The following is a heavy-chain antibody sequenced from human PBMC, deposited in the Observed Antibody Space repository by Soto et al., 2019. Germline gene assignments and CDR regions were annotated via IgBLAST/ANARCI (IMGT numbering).Heavy chain of an antibody. J-gene: IGHJ4*02. CDR2: INHSGST. Sequence: SETLSLTCAVYGGSFSGYYWSWIRQPPGKGLEWIGEINHSGSTNYNPSLKSRVTISVDTSKNQFSLKLSSVTAADTAVYYCARVEPAAGDYWGQGTLVTVSS. CDR3: ARVEPAAGDY. V-gene: IGHV4-34*01. CDR1: GGSFSGYY. D-gene: IGHD2-2*01.